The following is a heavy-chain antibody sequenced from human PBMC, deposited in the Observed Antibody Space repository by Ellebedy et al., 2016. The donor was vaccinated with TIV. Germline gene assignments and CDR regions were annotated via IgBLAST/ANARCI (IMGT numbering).Heavy chain of an antibody. CDR1: GFTFSGYS. CDR3: ARMTRSAYYGTDY. Sequence: PGGSLRLSCAASGFTFSGYSMNWVRQAPGKGLEWVANIKSDGSEEYYVDSVKGRFTISRDNAKNSLFLQMNNLRAEDTAVYYCARMTRSAYYGTDYWGQGTLVTVSS. D-gene: IGHD1-26*01. V-gene: IGHV3-7*01. J-gene: IGHJ4*02. CDR2: IKSDGSEE.